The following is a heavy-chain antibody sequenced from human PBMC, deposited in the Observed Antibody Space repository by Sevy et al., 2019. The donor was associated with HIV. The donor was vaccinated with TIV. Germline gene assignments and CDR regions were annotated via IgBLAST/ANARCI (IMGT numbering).Heavy chain of an antibody. CDR3: ARGSLFSHGYHFEY. J-gene: IGHJ4*02. V-gene: IGHV1-2*02. CDR1: TSSFTAYY. D-gene: IGHD3-10*01. CDR2: IYPNSGGSGGT. Sequence: ASVKVSCKTSTSSFTAYYIHWVRQAPGQGLEWMGWIYPNSGGSGGTNYAQKFQDRVTLTSDASISTAYLELTRLRSDDTAVYYCARGSLFSHGYHFEYWGQGTLVTVSS.